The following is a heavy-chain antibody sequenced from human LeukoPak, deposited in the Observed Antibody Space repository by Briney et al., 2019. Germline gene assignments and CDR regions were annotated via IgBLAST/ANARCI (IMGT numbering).Heavy chain of an antibody. D-gene: IGHD6-19*01. CDR3: ARSSAGYSSYYYYYYYGMDV. CDR1: GFTFSSYW. J-gene: IGHJ6*02. CDR2: IKQDGSEK. V-gene: IGHV3-7*03. Sequence: GGSLRPSCAASGFTFSSYWMSWVRQAPGKGLEWVANIKQDGSEKYYVDSVKGRFTISRDNAKNSLYLQMNSLRAEDTAVYYCARSSAGYSSYYYYYYYGMDVWGQGTTVTVSS.